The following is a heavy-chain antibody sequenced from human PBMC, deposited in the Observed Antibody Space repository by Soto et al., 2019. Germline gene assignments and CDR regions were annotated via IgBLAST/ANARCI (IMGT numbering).Heavy chain of an antibody. CDR3: AREAPMVRGVIITPFFDY. CDR2: IYYSGST. J-gene: IGHJ4*02. Sequence: SETLSLTCTVSGGSISSGDYYWSWIRQPPGKGLEWIGYIYYSGSTYYNPSLKSRVTISVDTSKNQFSLKLSSVTAADTAVYYCAREAPMVRGVIITPFFDYWGQGTLVTVS. CDR1: GGSISSGDYY. V-gene: IGHV4-30-4*01. D-gene: IGHD3-10*01.